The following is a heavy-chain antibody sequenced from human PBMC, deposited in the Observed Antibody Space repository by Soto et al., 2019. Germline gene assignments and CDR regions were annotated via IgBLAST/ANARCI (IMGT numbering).Heavy chain of an antibody. CDR2: ISYDGSNN. Sequence: QVQLVESGGGVVQPGRSLRLSCAASGFTFSSYAMHWVRQAPGKGLEWVAVISYDGSNNYYADSVKGRFTISRDNSKNTLYLQMNSLRAEDTAVYYCAREESYYDSSGYPDYWGQGTLVTVSS. D-gene: IGHD3-22*01. J-gene: IGHJ4*02. CDR3: AREESYYDSSGYPDY. V-gene: IGHV3-30-3*01. CDR1: GFTFSSYA.